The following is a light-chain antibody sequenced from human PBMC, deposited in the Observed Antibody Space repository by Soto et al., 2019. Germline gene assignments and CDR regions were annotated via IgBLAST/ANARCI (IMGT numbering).Light chain of an antibody. Sequence: EIVLTQSPGTLSLSPGERATLSCRASQRVSSSYLAWYQQKPGQAPRLLIYGASSRATGIADRFSGSGSGTDLTLTISRREPEDSAVYYCQQYGTSPPWTFGQGTQVEI. V-gene: IGKV3-20*01. CDR3: QQYGTSPPWT. CDR2: GAS. CDR1: QRVSSSY. J-gene: IGKJ1*01.